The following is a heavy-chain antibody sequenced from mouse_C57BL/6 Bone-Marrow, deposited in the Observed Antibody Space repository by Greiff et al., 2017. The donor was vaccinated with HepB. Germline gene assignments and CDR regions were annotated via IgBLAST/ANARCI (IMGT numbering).Heavy chain of an antibody. Sequence: EVQLVESGPGMVKPSQSLSLTCTVTGYSITSGYDWHWIRHFPGNKLEWMGYISYSGSTNYNPSLKSRISITHDTSKNHFFLTLNSVTTEDTATYYCARGYGNSFDYWGQGTTLTVSS. J-gene: IGHJ2*01. V-gene: IGHV3-1*01. D-gene: IGHD2-1*01. CDR2: ISYSGST. CDR3: ARGYGNSFDY. CDR1: GYSITSGYD.